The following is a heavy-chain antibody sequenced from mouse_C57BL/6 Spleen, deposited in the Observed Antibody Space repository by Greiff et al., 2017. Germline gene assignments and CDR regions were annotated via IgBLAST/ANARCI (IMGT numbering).Heavy chain of an antibody. D-gene: IGHD2-5*01. V-gene: IGHV1-4*01. CDR3: ARAYYSNWGNAMDD. CDR2: INPSSGYT. CDR1: GYTFTSYT. Sequence: QVQLQQSGAELARPGASVKMSCKASGYTFTSYTMHWVKQRPGQGLEWIGYINPSSGYTKYNQKFKDKATLTADTSSSTAYMQLSSLTSEDSAVYYCARAYYSNWGNAMDDWGQGTSVTVSS. J-gene: IGHJ4*01.